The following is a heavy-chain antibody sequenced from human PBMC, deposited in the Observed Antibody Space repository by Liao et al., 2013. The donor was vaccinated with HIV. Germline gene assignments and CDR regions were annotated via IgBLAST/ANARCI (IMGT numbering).Heavy chain of an antibody. V-gene: IGHV4-34*01. J-gene: IGHJ4*02. D-gene: IGHD2-15*01. Sequence: QVQLQQWGAGLLKPSETLSLTCAVYGGSFSGYYWTWIRQPPGKGLEWIGEINHSGSTNYKSSLKSRVTMSVDTSKNQFSLNLSSVTAADTAVYYCTREEVDWGQGTLVTVSS. CDR3: TREEVD. CDR2: INHSGST. CDR1: GGSFSGYY.